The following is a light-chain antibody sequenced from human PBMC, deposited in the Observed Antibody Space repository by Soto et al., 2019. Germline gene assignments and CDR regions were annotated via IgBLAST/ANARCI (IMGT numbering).Light chain of an antibody. J-gene: IGKJ5*01. Sequence: PYTQYXSPGEGXTLSCXASQSVRTKLAWYQQKSTQAPTLLIYVASTRSTSIPDTFSCGWPGTEFNLTISSMQSKDFAVYYCQEYNIWRPIAFGQGTRMEIK. CDR3: QEYNIWRPIA. V-gene: IGKV3-15*01. CDR2: VAS. CDR1: QSVRTK.